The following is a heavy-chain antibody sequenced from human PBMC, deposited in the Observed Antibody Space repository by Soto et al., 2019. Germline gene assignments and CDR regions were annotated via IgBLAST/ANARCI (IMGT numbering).Heavy chain of an antibody. CDR2: IKGDGSRT. V-gene: IGHV3-74*01. D-gene: IGHD2-2*01. CDR1: GFTFSSYW. CDR3: ARVKPEGYSTDV. Sequence: EVQLVESGGGLVQPGGSLRLSCAPSGFTFSSYWMHWVRQVPGEGLVWVSRIKGDGSRTSYADSVKGRFTISRDNARKTLYLQMNSLRVEDPAVYYCARVKPEGYSTDVWGKGTTVTVSS. J-gene: IGHJ6*03.